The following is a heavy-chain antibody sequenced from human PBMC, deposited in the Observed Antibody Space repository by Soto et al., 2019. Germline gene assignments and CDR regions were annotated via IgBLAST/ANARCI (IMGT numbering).Heavy chain of an antibody. J-gene: IGHJ6*02. D-gene: IGHD3-16*02. CDR3: TRHAVIPKFQYGLDV. CDR1: GGSVSGYY. CDR2: IHYGGTT. Sequence: LSLTCTVSGGSVSGYYWSWIRQPPGKGLEWLGYIHYGGTTMYNPSVKSRVTISVDTPRNQFSLKLNSLTAADTAVYYCTRHAVIPKFQYGLDVWGQGTTVTVSS. V-gene: IGHV4-59*02.